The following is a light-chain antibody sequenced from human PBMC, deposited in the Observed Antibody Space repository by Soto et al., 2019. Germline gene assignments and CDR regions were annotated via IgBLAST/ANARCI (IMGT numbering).Light chain of an antibody. CDR2: EVS. J-gene: IGLJ2*01. Sequence: QSALTQPHSVSGSPGQSVTIYCTGTSSDVGTYNRVSWYQNPPCTAPTLMIYEVSNRPSGVPDRFSGAKSGKTASLTISGLQAEDEADYYCSSDTISSTLVFGGGTKLTVL. CDR3: SSDTISSTLV. V-gene: IGLV2-18*02. CDR1: SSDVGTYNR.